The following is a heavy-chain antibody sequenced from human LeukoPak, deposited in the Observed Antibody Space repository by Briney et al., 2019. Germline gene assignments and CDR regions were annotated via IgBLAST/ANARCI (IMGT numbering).Heavy chain of an antibody. V-gene: IGHV1-69*06. CDR2: VIPMFGTA. J-gene: IGHJ4*02. Sequence: SVKVSCKASGGTFSTYDIGWVRQAPGQGLEWMGRVIPMFGTADYAQKFQGRVTITADKSTSTAYMELSSLRSEDTAVYYCTRHYDSSGYPSLNYFDYWGQGTLVTVSS. CDR3: TRHYDSSGYPSLNYFDY. CDR1: GGTFSTYD. D-gene: IGHD3-22*01.